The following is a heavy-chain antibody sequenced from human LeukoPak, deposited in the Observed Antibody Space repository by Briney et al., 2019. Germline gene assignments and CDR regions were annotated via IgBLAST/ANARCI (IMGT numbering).Heavy chain of an antibody. CDR2: ISHSGSS. D-gene: IGHD4-17*01. V-gene: IGHV4-34*01. J-gene: IGHJ4*02. Sequence: SETLSLTCSVYGGSFNTYYWSWIRQSPGKGLEWIGEISHSGSSKYSKSLKSRVTISIDTSKNQFSLKLSSVTAADTAVYYCARRAPNYGDYKYYFDYWGQGTLVTVSS. CDR1: GGSFNTYY. CDR3: ARRAPNYGDYKYYFDY.